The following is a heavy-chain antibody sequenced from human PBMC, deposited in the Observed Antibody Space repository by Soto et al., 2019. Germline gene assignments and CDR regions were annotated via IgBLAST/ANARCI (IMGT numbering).Heavy chain of an antibody. CDR3: ARGVEDYVWGSYRYYGY. D-gene: IGHD3-16*02. CDR2: IYHSGST. Sequence: QVQLQESGPGLVKPSGTLSLTCAVSGGSISSSNWWSWVRQPPGKGLEWIGEIYHSGSTNYNPSLESRGTISVEQSTNQFALQLSSVTAADTAVYYCARGVEDYVWGSYRYYGYWGQGTLVTVSS. J-gene: IGHJ4*02. V-gene: IGHV4-4*02. CDR1: GGSISSSNW.